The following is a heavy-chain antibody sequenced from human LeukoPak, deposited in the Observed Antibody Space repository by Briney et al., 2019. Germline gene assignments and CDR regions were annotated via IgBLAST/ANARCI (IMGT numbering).Heavy chain of an antibody. CDR1: GFTFSGSF. CDR3: ARNPGATARDPFDI. Sequence: GGSLRLSCEVSGFTFSGSFMSWVRQAPGKGREWVANIKEDGSEKHYVDSVKGRFTISRDNAKKSLFLQVSSLRVEDSAVYYCARNPGATARDPFDIWGQGTMVAVSS. CDR2: IKEDGSEK. J-gene: IGHJ3*02. V-gene: IGHV3-7*01. D-gene: IGHD1-1*01.